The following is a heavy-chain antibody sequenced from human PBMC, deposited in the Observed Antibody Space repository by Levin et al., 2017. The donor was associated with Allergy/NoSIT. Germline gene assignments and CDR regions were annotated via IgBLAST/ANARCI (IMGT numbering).Heavy chain of an antibody. CDR1: GGSISSYY. J-gene: IGHJ6*03. CDR2: IYYSGST. D-gene: IGHD6-19*01. V-gene: IGHV4-59*01. Sequence: SETLSLTCTVSGGSISSYYWSWIRQPPGKGLEWIGYIYYSGSTNYNPSLKSRVTISVDTSKNQFSLKLSSVTAADTAVYYCARVSSGWGGMYYYYYYMDVWGKGTTVTVSS. CDR3: ARVSSGWGGMYYYYYYMDV.